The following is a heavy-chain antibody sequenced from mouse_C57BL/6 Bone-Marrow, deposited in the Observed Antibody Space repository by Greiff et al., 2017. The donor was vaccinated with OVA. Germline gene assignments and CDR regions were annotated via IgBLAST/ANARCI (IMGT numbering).Heavy chain of an antibody. J-gene: IGHJ1*03. CDR1: GYAFSSYW. CDR2: IYPGDGDT. CDR3: ATGGTRHFDV. Sequence: QVHVKQSGAELVKPGASVKISCKASGYAFSSYWMNWVKQRPGKGLEWIGQIYPGDGDTNYNGKFKGKATLTADKSSSTAYMQLSSLTSEDSAVYFCATGGTRHFDVWGTGTTVTVSS. D-gene: IGHD4-1*01. V-gene: IGHV1-80*01.